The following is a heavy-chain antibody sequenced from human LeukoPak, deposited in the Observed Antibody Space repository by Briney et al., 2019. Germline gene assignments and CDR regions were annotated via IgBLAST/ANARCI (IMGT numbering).Heavy chain of an antibody. V-gene: IGHV3-66*01. Sequence: PGGSLRLSCAASGFSATNKYMAWVRQAPGKGLEWVSTIYPDGYTPYADFVKRRFTVSRDQSKNTVHLQMSSLRGEDTAVYYCLSDSWGQGTLVTVSS. CDR2: IYPDGYT. CDR1: GFSATNKY. J-gene: IGHJ4*02. CDR3: LSDS.